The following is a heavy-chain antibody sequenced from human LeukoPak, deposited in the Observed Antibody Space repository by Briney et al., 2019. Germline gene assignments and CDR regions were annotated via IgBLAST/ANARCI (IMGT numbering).Heavy chain of an antibody. CDR1: GFTFSSYA. Sequence: GGSLRLSCAPSGFTFSSYAMNWVRQAPGKGLEWVSAISGSGGSTYYADSVKGRFTISRDNSKNTLYLQMNSLKAEDTAIYYCAKEYSAFDIWGQGTMVTVSS. J-gene: IGHJ3*02. CDR2: ISGSGGST. D-gene: IGHD1-26*01. V-gene: IGHV3-23*01. CDR3: AKEYSAFDI.